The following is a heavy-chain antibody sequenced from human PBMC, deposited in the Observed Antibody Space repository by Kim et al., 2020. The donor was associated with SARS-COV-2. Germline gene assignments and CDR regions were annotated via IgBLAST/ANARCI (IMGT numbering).Heavy chain of an antibody. V-gene: IGHV3-23*01. Sequence: VDSTYYANSLKARFTISRDTSKDTLYVQMSSLRADGTAVYYCARNTVFDYWGQGTLVIVSS. CDR2: VDST. J-gene: IGHJ4*02. CDR3: ARNTVFDY.